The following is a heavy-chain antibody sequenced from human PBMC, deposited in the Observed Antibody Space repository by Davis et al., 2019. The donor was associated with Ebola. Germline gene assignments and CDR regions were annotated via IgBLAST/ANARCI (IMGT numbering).Heavy chain of an antibody. V-gene: IGHV4-39*01. J-gene: IGHJ5*02. CDR1: GGSISSSSYY. D-gene: IGHD2-2*01. Sequence: SESLSLTCTVSGGSISSSSYYWGWIRQPPGQGLVWIGSIYYSGSTYYNPSLKSRVTISVDTSKNQFSLKLSCVTAADTAVYYCASVAPAAGRFDPWGQGTLVTVSS. CDR2: IYYSGST. CDR3: ASVAPAAGRFDP.